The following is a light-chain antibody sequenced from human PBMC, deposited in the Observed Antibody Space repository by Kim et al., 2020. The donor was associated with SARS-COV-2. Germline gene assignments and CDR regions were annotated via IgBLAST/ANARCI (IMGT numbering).Light chain of an antibody. CDR2: GKN. CDR3: NSRDTNDNVV. CDR1: SLRSYY. J-gene: IGLJ2*01. Sequence: VALGQTFRITCQGDSLRSYYATYYQQTPRQATILVIYGKNNRPAVIPDWFSCSSAGNTASLTIARTQAGDEAYYYCNSRDTNDNVVFGGGTKLTVL. V-gene: IGLV3-19*01.